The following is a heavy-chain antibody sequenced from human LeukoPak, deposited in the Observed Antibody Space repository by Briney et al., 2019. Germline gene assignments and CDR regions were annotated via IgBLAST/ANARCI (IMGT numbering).Heavy chain of an antibody. V-gene: IGHV3-21*01. CDR3: ARERMGVAGAEIDY. D-gene: IGHD6-19*01. CDR2: ITSGDTYI. CDR1: GFTVSRNY. J-gene: IGHJ4*02. Sequence: AGGSLRLSCAASGFTVSRNYMSWVRQAPGKGLEWVSSITSGDTYIYSADSVKGRFTISRDNAKNSLYLQMNSLRAEDTALYYCARERMGVAGAEIDYWGQGTLVTVSS.